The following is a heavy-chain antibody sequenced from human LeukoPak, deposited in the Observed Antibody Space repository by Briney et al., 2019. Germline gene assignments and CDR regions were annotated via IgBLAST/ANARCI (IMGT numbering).Heavy chain of an antibody. CDR3: AKDPREGYSLTLPYYFDY. V-gene: IGHV3-23*01. J-gene: IGHJ4*02. Sequence: PGGSLRLSCAASGFTFTSYAMSWVRQAPGKGLEWVSSLSASGDGTFYADSVKGRFTTSRDDSMNTLYLQMNSLRTQDTAVYYCAKDPREGYSLTLPYYFDYWGQGTLVTVSS. CDR1: GFTFTSYA. D-gene: IGHD5-24*01. CDR2: LSASGDGT.